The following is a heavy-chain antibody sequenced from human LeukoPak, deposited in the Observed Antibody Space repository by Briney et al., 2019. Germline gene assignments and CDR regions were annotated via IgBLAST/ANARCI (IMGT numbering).Heavy chain of an antibody. CDR1: GITLSNYG. CDR2: MSASGAST. Sequence: GGSLRLSCAVSGITLSNYGMSWVRQAPGKGLEWVAGMSASGASTNYADSVKGRFTISRDNAKNSLYLQMNSLRAEDTAVYYCARNDFWSGYWGQGTLVTVSS. CDR3: ARNDFWSGY. D-gene: IGHD3-3*01. V-gene: IGHV3-23*01. J-gene: IGHJ4*02.